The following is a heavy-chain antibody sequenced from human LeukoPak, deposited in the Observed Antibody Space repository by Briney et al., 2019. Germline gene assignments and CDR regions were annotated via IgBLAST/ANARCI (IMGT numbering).Heavy chain of an antibody. V-gene: IGHV4-34*01. Sequence: SETLSLTCAVYRGSFNGYYWSWIRQPPGKGLEWIGEVNHSGSTNYNTSLKSRVTVSVDTSKNQFSLKLSSVTAADTAVYYCARASYCTNGVCWWDYWGQGTLVTVSS. CDR3: ARASYCTNGVCWWDY. CDR2: VNHSGST. J-gene: IGHJ4*02. D-gene: IGHD2-8*01. CDR1: RGSFNGYY.